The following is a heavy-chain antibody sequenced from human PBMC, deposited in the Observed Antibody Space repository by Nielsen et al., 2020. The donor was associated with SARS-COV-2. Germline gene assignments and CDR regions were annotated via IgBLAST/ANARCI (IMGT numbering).Heavy chain of an antibody. CDR3: AKSERREYYFDY. J-gene: IGHJ4*02. Sequence: GESLKISCAASGFTFSSYSMNWVRQAPGKGLEWVSSISSSSSYIYYADSVKGRFTISRDNSKNTLYLQMNSLRAEDTAVYYCAKSERREYYFDYWGQGTLVTVSS. CDR1: GFTFSSYS. V-gene: IGHV3-21*04. D-gene: IGHD1-1*01. CDR2: ISSSSSYI.